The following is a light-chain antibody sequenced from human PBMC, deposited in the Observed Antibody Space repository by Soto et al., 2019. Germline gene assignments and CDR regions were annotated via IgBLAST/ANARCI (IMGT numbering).Light chain of an antibody. CDR1: QSVSAY. CDR3: QQRSNWPPLFT. CDR2: DAS. V-gene: IGKV3-11*01. Sequence: ESVLTRSAGTLSLSPGDRATLSCRASQSVSAYLAWYQQKPGQAPRLLIYDASNRATGIPARFSGSGSGTDFTLTISSLEPEDFAAYYCQQRSNWPPLFTFGPGTRWISN. J-gene: IGKJ3*01.